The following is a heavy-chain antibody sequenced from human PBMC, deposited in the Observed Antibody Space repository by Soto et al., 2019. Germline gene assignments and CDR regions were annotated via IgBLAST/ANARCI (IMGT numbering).Heavy chain of an antibody. CDR2: IYYSGST. CDR1: GGSISSGGYY. J-gene: IGHJ4*02. Sequence: QVQLQESGPGLVKPSQTLSLTCTVSGGSISSGGYYWSWIRQHPGKGLEWIGYIYYSGSTYYNPSLKSRVTISVDTSKNQFSLKLSSVTAADTAVYYCAREADDSSGYYNYFDYWGQGTLVTVSS. CDR3: AREADDSSGYYNYFDY. D-gene: IGHD3-22*01. V-gene: IGHV4-31*03.